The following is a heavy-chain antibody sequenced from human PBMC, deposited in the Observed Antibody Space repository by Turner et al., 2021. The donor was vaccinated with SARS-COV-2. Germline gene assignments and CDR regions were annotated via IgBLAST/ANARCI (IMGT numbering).Heavy chain of an antibody. CDR2: FNNGGTT. D-gene: IGHD3-16*02. Sequence: QVQLQQWGAGLLKPSETLSLTCAVFGGSFSVYSWSWIRQPPGKGLEWIGEFNNGGTTNSSPPLKSRVTISVDTSKNQFSLRLSSVTAAKTVVNFGARIKDYDSLWGTYRYSDYWGQEFLVTVPS. J-gene: IGHJ4*02. CDR1: GGSFSVYS. CDR3: ARIKDYDSLWGTYRYSDY. V-gene: IGHV4-34*01.